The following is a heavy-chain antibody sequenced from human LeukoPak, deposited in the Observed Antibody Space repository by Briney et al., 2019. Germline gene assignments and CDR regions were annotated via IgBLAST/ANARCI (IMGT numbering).Heavy chain of an antibody. D-gene: IGHD4/OR15-4a*01. CDR3: ARERDYGTYFDY. J-gene: IGHJ4*02. CDR2: RQPGNVS. V-gene: IGHV3-53*01. Sequence: PGGSLRLSCAVSGFTASTHHMAWVRQAPGKGLEWVSVRQPGNVSYYADSVTGRFTTSTDSSKNTLFLQMRDLRAEDTALYYCARERDYGTYFDYWGQGTLVIVSS. CDR1: GFTASTHH.